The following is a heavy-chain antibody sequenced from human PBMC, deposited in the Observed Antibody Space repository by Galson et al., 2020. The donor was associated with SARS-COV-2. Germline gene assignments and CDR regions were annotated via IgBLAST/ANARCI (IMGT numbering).Heavy chain of an antibody. D-gene: IGHD1-26*01. CDR2: TKHRPHRYST. J-gene: IGHJ4*02. Sequence: TGGPLRPPVAASETTLTDPYIAWVRKAPGKGLEWVARTKHRPHRYSTEYPATVNGRFTITRDDSKNSVYLQINSLQSDDTDVYYCVRWSGGGAEYWGEG. CDR1: ETTLTDPY. CDR3: VRWSGGGAEY. V-gene: IGHV3-72*01.